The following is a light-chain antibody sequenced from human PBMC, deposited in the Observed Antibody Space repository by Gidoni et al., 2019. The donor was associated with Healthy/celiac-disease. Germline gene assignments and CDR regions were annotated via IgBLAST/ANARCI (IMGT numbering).Light chain of an antibody. CDR3: QQYYSTPIT. J-gene: IGKJ5*01. CDR1: HSVLYSPNHNNY. Sequence: DIMMTQSPDSLAQSLGARAPNHCKPSHSVLYSPNHNNYLAWYQQKPGQPPKLLSYWASTRESGVPDRFSGSGSGTDFTRTISSLQADDVAVYYCQQYYSTPITFGQGTRLEIK. CDR2: WAS. V-gene: IGKV4-1*01.